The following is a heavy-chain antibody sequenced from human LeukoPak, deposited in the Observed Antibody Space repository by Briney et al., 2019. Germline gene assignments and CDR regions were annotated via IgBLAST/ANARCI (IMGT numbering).Heavy chain of an antibody. Sequence: ASVKVSCKTSGYTFTSSGITWVRQALGQGLEWMGWISTYNGYSKYAQNLQGRVTMTADTSTSTAYMELSSLRSDDTAVYYCAKNSSGGYSDYWGQGTLVTVSS. CDR1: GYTFTSSG. V-gene: IGHV1-18*01. J-gene: IGHJ4*02. CDR3: AKNSSGGYSDY. CDR2: ISTYNGYS. D-gene: IGHD6-19*01.